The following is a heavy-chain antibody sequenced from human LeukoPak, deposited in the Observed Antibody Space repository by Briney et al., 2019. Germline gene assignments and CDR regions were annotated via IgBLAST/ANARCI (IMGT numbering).Heavy chain of an antibody. CDR2: ISGSGGST. V-gene: IGHV3-23*01. J-gene: IGHJ4*02. Sequence: GVSLRLSCAASRFTFSSYAMSWVRQAPGKGLEWVSAISGSGGSTYYADSVKCRFTISRDNSKNTLYLQMNSLRAEDTAVYYCAKVGVWFGEFRLYFDYWGQGTLVTVSS. CDR1: RFTFSSYA. D-gene: IGHD3-10*01. CDR3: AKVGVWFGEFRLYFDY.